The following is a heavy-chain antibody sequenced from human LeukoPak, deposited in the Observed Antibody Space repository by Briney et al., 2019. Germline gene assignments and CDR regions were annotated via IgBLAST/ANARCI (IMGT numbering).Heavy chain of an antibody. V-gene: IGHV3-23*01. Sequence: PGGSLRLSCAASGFTFSSYAMNWGRQAPGKGLEWVSTVSGSGGGTYYTDSVKGRFTISRDNSKNTLYLQMNSLRGEDTAVYYCARGGPRGAISDYWGQGTLVTV. CDR3: ARGGPRGAISDY. CDR1: GFTFSSYA. CDR2: VSGSGGGT. D-gene: IGHD3-3*01. J-gene: IGHJ4*02.